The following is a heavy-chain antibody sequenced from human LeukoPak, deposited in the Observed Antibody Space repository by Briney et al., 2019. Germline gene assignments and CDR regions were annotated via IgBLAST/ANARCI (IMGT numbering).Heavy chain of an antibody. Sequence: PGGSLRPSCAASGFTFSSYSMNWVRQAPGKGLEWVSSISSSSSYIYYADSVKGRFTISRDNAKNSLYLQMNSLRAEDTAVYYCARHVVVPAESYYMDVWGKGTTVTVSS. CDR3: ARHVVVPAESYYMDV. V-gene: IGHV3-21*01. CDR2: ISSSSSYI. D-gene: IGHD2-2*01. CDR1: GFTFSSYS. J-gene: IGHJ6*03.